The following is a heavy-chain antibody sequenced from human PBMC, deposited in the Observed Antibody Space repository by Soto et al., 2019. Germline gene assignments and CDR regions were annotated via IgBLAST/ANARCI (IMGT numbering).Heavy chain of an antibody. V-gene: IGHV5-10-1*01. CDR1: GYSFTSYW. D-gene: IGHD3-10*02. CDR3: ARHVASGYYYYGMDV. CDR2: IDPSDSYT. J-gene: IGHJ6*02. Sequence: GESLKISCKGSGYSFTSYWISWVRQMPGKGLEWMGRIDPSDSYTNYSPSFQGHATISADKSISTAYLQWSSLKASDTAMYYCARHVASGYYYYGMDVWGQGTTVTVSS.